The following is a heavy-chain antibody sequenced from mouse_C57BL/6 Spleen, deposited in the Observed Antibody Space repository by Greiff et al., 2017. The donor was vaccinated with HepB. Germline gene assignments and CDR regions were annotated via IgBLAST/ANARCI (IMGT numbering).Heavy chain of an antibody. CDR2: IYPGSGST. J-gene: IGHJ1*03. V-gene: IGHV1-55*01. CDR1: GYTFTSYW. CDR3: ARGPYWYFDV. Sequence: VQLQQSGAELVKPGASVKMSCKASGYTFTSYWITWVKQRPGQGLEWIGDIYPGSGSTNYNEKFKSKATLTVDTSSSTAYMQLSSLTSEDSAVYYCARGPYWYFDVWGTGTTVTVSS.